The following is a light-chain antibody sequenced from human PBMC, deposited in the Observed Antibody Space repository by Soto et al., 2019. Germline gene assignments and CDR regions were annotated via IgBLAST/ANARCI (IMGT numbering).Light chain of an antibody. V-gene: IGKV1-12*01. J-gene: IGKJ5*01. CDR1: QDIFNY. CDR2: AAS. CDR3: QQYDNLPPNT. Sequence: DIQMTQSPSSVSASVGDRVTITCRAIQDIFNYLAWYQQKPGNAPKLLIYAASSLQNGVPSRFSGSGSGTDFTFTISSLQPEDIATYYCQQYDNLPPNTFGQGTRLEIK.